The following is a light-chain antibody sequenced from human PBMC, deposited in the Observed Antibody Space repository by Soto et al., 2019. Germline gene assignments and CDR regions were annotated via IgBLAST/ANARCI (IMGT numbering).Light chain of an antibody. J-gene: IGKJ1*01. Sequence: DIQMTQSPSSLSASVGDRVTITCRASQTIRTYLNWYQQKPGKGPNLLIYAASSLQSGVPSSVSSSGSGTYITLTISNLQPEDFATYYCQQSYSAPPTFGQGTNVEIK. CDR3: QQSYSAPPT. CDR2: AAS. V-gene: IGKV1-39*01. CDR1: QTIRTY.